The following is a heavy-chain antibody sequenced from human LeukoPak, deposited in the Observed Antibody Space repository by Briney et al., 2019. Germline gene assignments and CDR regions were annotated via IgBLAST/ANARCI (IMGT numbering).Heavy chain of an antibody. CDR2: IYYSGST. Sequence: SETLSLTCNASGGSISSNTYYWGWIRQPPGRGLEWIGTIYYSGSTYSNPSLKSRVTISLDTSKNQISLRVSSMTAADSAVYYCARQASTWKSPHWFDPWGQGALVTVSS. CDR3: ARQASTWKSPHWFDP. D-gene: IGHD1-1*01. CDR1: GGSISSNTYY. V-gene: IGHV4-39*01. J-gene: IGHJ5*02.